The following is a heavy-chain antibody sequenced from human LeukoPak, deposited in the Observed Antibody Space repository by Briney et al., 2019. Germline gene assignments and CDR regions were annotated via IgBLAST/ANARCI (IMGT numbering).Heavy chain of an antibody. CDR3: ARRVYRGRYCSGGSCYSEPGRPNWFDP. V-gene: IGHV4-39*01. Sequence: SETLSLTCTVSVRSISSSSYYWGWIRQPPGKGLEWIGSIYYSGSTYYNPSLKSRVTISVDTSKNQFSLKLSSVTAADTAVYYCARRVYRGRYCSGGSCYSEPGRPNWFDPWGQGTLVTVSS. CDR2: IYYSGST. D-gene: IGHD2-15*01. CDR1: VRSISSSSYY. J-gene: IGHJ5*02.